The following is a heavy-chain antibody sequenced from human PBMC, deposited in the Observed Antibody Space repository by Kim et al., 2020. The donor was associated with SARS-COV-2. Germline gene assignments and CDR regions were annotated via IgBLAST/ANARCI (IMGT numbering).Heavy chain of an antibody. V-gene: IGHV3-30*04. CDR2: ISYDGSNK. D-gene: IGHD3-10*01. Sequence: GGSLRLSCAASGFTFSSYAMHWVRQAPGKGLEWVAVISYDGSNKYYADSVKGRFTISRDNSKNTLYLQMNSLRAEDTAVYYCARGVVRGVTPPHAYWGQGTLGTV. J-gene: IGHJ4*02. CDR3: ARGVVRGVTPPHAY. CDR1: GFTFSSYA.